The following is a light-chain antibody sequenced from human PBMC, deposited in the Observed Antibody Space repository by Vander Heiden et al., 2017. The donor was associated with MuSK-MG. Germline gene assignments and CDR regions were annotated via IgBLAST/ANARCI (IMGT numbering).Light chain of an antibody. CDR1: QSVSSY. CDR2: DAS. J-gene: IGKJ3*01. CDR3: QQRSNWHP. Sequence: EIVLTQSPATLSLSPGERATLSCRASQSVSSYLAWYQQKPGQAPRLLIYDASNRANGIPDRFSGSGSGTDFTLTISSLEPEDFAVYYWQQRSNWHPFGHGTKVDIK. V-gene: IGKV3-11*01.